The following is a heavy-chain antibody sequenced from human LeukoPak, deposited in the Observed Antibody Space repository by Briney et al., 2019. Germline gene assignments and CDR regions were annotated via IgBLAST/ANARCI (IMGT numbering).Heavy chain of an antibody. J-gene: IGHJ4*02. CDR2: ISSSGSTI. CDR1: GFTFSDYY. CDR3: ASQTLYCSSTSCSYGY. V-gene: IGHV3-11*04. Sequence: GGSLRLSCAASGFTFSDYYMSWVRQAPGKGLEWVSYISSSGSTIYYADSVKGRFTISRDNAKNSLYLQMNSLRAEDTAVYYCASQTLYCSSTSCSYGYWGQGTLVTVSS. D-gene: IGHD2-2*01.